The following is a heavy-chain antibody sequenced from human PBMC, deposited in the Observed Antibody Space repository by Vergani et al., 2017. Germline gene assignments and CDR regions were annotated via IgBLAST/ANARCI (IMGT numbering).Heavy chain of an antibody. CDR2: INAGNGNT. J-gene: IGHJ4*02. V-gene: IGHV1-3*01. CDR3: ARADRYAAVDY. D-gene: IGHD3-9*01. CDR1: GYTLTELS. Sequence: QVQLVQSGAEVKKPGASVKVSCKVSGYTLTELSMHWVRQAPGKGLEWMGWINAGNGNTKYSQKFQGRVTITRDTSASTAYMELSSLRSEDTAVYYCARADRYAAVDYWGQGTLVTVSS.